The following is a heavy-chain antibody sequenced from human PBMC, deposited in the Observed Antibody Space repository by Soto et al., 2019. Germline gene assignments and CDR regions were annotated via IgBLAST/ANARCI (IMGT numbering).Heavy chain of an antibody. CDR1: GFTCSTYC. V-gene: IGHV3-74*01. J-gene: IGHJ4*02. Sequence: RVSWTAVGFTCSTYCMHWIRQAPGKGLVWVSRINSDGSTTNYADSVKGRFTISRDNAKNTLYLQMNSLRADDTAVYYCARDLTGDNTYWGQGTLVTVSS. CDR2: INSDGSTT. D-gene: IGHD2-21*02. CDR3: ARDLTGDNTY.